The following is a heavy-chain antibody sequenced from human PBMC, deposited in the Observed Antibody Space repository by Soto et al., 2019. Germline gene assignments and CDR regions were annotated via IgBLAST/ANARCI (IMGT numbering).Heavy chain of an antibody. CDR3: ATRSPAFDY. Sequence: QVQLVQSGPEVKKPGASVKVSCKTSGYTFTSYGISWVRQAPGQGLEWMGWITTDKGKTNYAQKFQGRVTMTTDTSTSTGYMELGSLRSDDTAVYYCATRSPAFDYWGQGTLVTVST. V-gene: IGHV1-18*01. CDR1: GYTFTSYG. CDR2: ITTDKGKT. J-gene: IGHJ4*02.